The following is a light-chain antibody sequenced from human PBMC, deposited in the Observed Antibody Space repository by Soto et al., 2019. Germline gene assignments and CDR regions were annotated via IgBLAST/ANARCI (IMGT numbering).Light chain of an antibody. Sequence: DIVFTQSPCTLSLSPGERATLSCRASQSVGRNFLAWYQQKPGQAPRLLIYRASNRATGIPDRVSGSGSGTDFTLTIYRLEPEDIAVYYCQQYSISPITFGQGTRLEIK. J-gene: IGKJ5*01. CDR2: RAS. CDR3: QQYSISPIT. CDR1: QSVGRNF. V-gene: IGKV3-20*01.